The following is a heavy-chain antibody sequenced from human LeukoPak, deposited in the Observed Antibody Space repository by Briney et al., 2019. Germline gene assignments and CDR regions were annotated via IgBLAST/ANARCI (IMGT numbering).Heavy chain of an antibody. CDR1: GGSISSGGYY. V-gene: IGHV4-61*08. CDR3: ARDLSSGWPPDAFDI. D-gene: IGHD6-19*01. CDR2: IYYSGST. Sequence: SETLSLTCTVSGGSISSGGYYWSWIRQPPGKGLEWIGYIYYSGSTNYNPSLKSRVTISVDTSKNQFSLKLSSVTAADTAVYYCARDLSSGWPPDAFDIWGQGTMVTVSS. J-gene: IGHJ3*02.